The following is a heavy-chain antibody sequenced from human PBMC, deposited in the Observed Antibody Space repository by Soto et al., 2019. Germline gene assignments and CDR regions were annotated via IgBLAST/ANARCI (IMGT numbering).Heavy chain of an antibody. V-gene: IGHV3-48*01. J-gene: IGHJ4*02. Sequence: EVQLVESGGGLVQPGGSLRLSCAASGFTFSSYSMNWVRQAPGKGLEWVSYISSSSSTIYYADSVKGRFTISRDNAKNSLYLQMNSLRAEDTAVYYCARADVVVPAASEYWGQGTLVTVSS. CDR2: ISSSSSTI. CDR3: ARADVVVPAASEY. D-gene: IGHD2-2*01. CDR1: GFTFSSYS.